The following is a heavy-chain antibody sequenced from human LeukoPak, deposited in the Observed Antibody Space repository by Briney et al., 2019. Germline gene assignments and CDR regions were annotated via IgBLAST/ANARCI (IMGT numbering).Heavy chain of an antibody. CDR3: ARARLPLTVVSPFDP. CDR2: IYYSGST. D-gene: IGHD4-23*01. Sequence: SETLSLTCTVSGGSISSYHWSWIRQPPGKGLEWIGYIYYSGSTNYNPSLKSRVTISVDTSKNQFSLKLSSVTAADTAVYYCARARLPLTVVSPFDPWGQGTLVTVSS. J-gene: IGHJ5*02. CDR1: GGSISSYH. V-gene: IGHV4-59*01.